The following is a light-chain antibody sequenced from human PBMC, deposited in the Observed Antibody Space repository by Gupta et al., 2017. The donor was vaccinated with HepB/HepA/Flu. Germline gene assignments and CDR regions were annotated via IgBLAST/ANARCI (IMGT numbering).Light chain of an antibody. J-gene: IGLJ1*01. CDR3: CSYAGSYSLPYV. CDR1: SSDVGGYNY. Sequence: SALTQPRSVSGSPGQSVTISCTGTSSDVGGYNYVSWYQQHPGKAPNLMIYDVSKRPSGVPDRFSGSKSGNTASLTISGLQAEDEADYYCCSYAGSYSLPYVFGTGTKVTVL. CDR2: DVS. V-gene: IGLV2-11*01.